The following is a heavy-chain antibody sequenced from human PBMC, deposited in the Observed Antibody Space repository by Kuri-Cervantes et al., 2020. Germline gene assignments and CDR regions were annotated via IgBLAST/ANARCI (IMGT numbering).Heavy chain of an antibody. CDR3: ASRGVVTAAFDI. J-gene: IGHJ3*02. D-gene: IGHD2-21*02. CDR2: IYHSGST. Sequence: SETLSLTCVVYGGSISSGGYSWSWIRQPPGKGLEWIGYIYHSGSTYYNPSLKSRVAISVDRSKNQFSLKLSSVTAADTAVYYCASRGVVTAAFDIWGQGTMVTVSS. CDR1: GGSISSGGYS. V-gene: IGHV4-30-2*01.